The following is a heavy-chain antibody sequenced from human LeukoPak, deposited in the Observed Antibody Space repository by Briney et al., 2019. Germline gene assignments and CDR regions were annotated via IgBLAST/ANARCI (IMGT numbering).Heavy chain of an antibody. J-gene: IGHJ4*02. CDR2: IYYSGST. CDR3: ARHAHSSGSYYFDY. D-gene: IGHD6-19*01. CDR1: GGSLSSSSYY. Sequence: SETLSLTCTVSGGSLSSSSYYWGWIRQPPGKGLEWIGSIYYSGSTYYNPSLKSRVTISLDTSKNQLCPKLSSVTAAGTAVYYCARHAHSSGSYYFDYWGQGTLVTVSS. V-gene: IGHV4-39*01.